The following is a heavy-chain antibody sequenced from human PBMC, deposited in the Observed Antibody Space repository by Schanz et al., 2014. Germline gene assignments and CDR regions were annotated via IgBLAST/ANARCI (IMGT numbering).Heavy chain of an antibody. Sequence: QVQLVQSGAEVKKPGASVKVSCKASGYTFTSYYMHWVRQAPGQGLEWMGIINPSGGSTSYAQKFEGRVTITRDTSASIVYMELSSLRSEDTAVYYCARDGEAAAGCDYWGQGTLVTVSS. CDR3: ARDGEAAAGCDY. D-gene: IGHD6-13*01. J-gene: IGHJ4*02. CDR2: INPSGGST. CDR1: GYTFTSYY. V-gene: IGHV1-46*03.